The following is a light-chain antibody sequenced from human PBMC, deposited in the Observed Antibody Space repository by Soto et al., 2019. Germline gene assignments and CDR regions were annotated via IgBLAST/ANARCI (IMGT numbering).Light chain of an antibody. Sequence: DIQITQSPSTLSASIGDTVTITCRASHNIDTWLAWFQQKPGKAPNLLIYKASTLEAGVPSRFSGSASGTEFTLTISRLQPDDFDTYCCQQHADYPITFGGGTKVDIK. CDR3: QQHADYPIT. V-gene: IGKV1-5*03. J-gene: IGKJ4*01. CDR1: HNIDTW. CDR2: KAS.